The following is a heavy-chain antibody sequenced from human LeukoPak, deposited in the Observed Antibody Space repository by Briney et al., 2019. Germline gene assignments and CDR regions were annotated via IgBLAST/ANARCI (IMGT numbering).Heavy chain of an antibody. CDR2: ISSNGGST. CDR3: AREGGYDILTGQKSSDY. CDR1: GFTFSSYA. Sequence: GGSLRLSCAASGFTFSSYAMHWVRQAPGKGLEYVSAISSNGGSTYYANSVKGRFTISRDNSKNTLYLQMGSLRAEDMAVYYCAREGGYDILTGQKSSDYWGQGTLVTVSS. V-gene: IGHV3-64*01. D-gene: IGHD3-9*01. J-gene: IGHJ4*02.